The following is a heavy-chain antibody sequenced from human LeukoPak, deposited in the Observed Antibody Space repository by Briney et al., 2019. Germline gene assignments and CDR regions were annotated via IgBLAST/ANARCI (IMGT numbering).Heavy chain of an antibody. CDR2: INHSGSA. J-gene: IGHJ6*02. Sequence: SETLSLTCSVADYSISRGYYWGWIRQPPGKGLEWIGEINHSGSANYNPSLKSRVTISVDTSKNQFSLKLSSVTAADTAVYYCARGHCSGGSCYRPYYCYGMDVWGQGTTVTVSS. V-gene: IGHV4-38-2*02. CDR3: ARGHCSGGSCYRPYYCYGMDV. CDR1: DYSISRGYY. D-gene: IGHD2-15*01.